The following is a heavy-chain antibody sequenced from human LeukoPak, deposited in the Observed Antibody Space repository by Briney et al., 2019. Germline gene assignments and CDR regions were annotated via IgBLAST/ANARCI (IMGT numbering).Heavy chain of an antibody. J-gene: IGHJ4*02. CDR2: INHSGST. D-gene: IGHD5-12*01. CDR1: GGSFSGYY. Sequence: PSETLSLTCAVYGGSFSGYYWSWIRQPPGKGLEWIGEINHSGSTNYNPSLKSGVSISVDASNKHSLLKLSSVTAAETAVYYCARGPSGYGFVARDYWGQGTLVTVSS. V-gene: IGHV4-34*01. CDR3: ARGPSGYGFVARDY.